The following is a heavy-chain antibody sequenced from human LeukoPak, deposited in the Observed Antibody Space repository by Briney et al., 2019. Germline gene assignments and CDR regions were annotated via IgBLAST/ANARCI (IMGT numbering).Heavy chain of an antibody. CDR3: ARTIEMATISYFDY. J-gene: IGHJ4*02. D-gene: IGHD5-24*01. CDR1: GFTLSNYW. Sequence: GGSLRLSCAGSGFTLSNYWMHWVRQGPGKGLAWVSRIYSDGSRTTYADSVKGRFTISRDNAKNSLYLQMNSLRAGDTAVYYCARTIEMATISYFDYWGQGTLVTVSS. CDR2: IYSDGSRT. V-gene: IGHV3-74*03.